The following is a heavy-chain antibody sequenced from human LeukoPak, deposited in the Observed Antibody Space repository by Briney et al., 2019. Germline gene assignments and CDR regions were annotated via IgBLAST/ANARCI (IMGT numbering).Heavy chain of an antibody. CDR3: ARRGSSSWYGGSGFDY. D-gene: IGHD6-13*01. CDR2: INHSGST. CDR1: GGSFSGYY. J-gene: IGHJ4*02. V-gene: IGHV4-34*01. Sequence: SETLSLTCAVYGGSFSGYYWSWIRQPPGKGLEWIGEINHSGSTNYNPSLKSRVTISVDTSKNQFSLKLSSVTAADTAVYYCARRGSSSWYGGSGFDYWGQGTLVTVSS.